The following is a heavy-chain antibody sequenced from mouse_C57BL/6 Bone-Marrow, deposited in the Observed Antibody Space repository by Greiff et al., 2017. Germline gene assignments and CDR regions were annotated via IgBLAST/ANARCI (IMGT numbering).Heavy chain of an antibody. CDR2: IYPSDSET. CDR3: ARDNYYGSSYDWYFDV. Sequence: QVQLQQPGAELARPGSSVKLSCKASGYTFTSYWMDWVKPRPGQGLEWIGNIYPSDSETHYNQKFKDKATLTVDKSSSTAYMQLSSLTSEDSAVYYCARDNYYGSSYDWYFDVWGTGTTVTVSS. CDR1: GYTFTSYW. D-gene: IGHD1-1*01. V-gene: IGHV1-61*01. J-gene: IGHJ1*03.